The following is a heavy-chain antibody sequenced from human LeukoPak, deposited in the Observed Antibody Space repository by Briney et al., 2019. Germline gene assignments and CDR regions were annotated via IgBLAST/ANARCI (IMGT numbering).Heavy chain of an antibody. CDR2: IWYDGSNK. V-gene: IGHV3-33*06. CDR1: RFTFSSYG. D-gene: IGHD3-10*01. CDR3: AKEYGSGRYYFDY. J-gene: IGHJ4*02. Sequence: GGSLRLSCAASRFTFSSYGMHWVRQAPGKGLEWVAVIWYDGSNKYYADSVKGRFTISRDNSKNTLYLQMNSLRAEDTAVYYCAKEYGSGRYYFDYWGQGTLVTVSS.